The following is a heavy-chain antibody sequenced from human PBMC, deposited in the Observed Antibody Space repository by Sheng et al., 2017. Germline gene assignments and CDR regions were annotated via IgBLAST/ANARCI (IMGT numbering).Heavy chain of an antibody. Sequence: EVQLVESGGGLVQPGGSLRLSCAASGFTVSSNYMSWVRQAPGKGLEWVSVIYSGGSTYYADSVKGRFTISRDNSKNTLYLQMNSLRAEDTAVYYCARGPGVYCTGGVCYTGNNYWGQGTLVTVSS. D-gene: IGHD2-8*02. CDR3: ARGPGVYCTGGVCYTGNNY. V-gene: IGHV3-66*02. J-gene: IGHJ4*02. CDR1: GFTVSSNY. CDR2: IYSGGST.